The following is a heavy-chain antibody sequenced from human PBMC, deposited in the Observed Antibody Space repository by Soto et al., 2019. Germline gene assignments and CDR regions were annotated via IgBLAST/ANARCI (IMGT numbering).Heavy chain of an antibody. D-gene: IGHD3-10*01. CDR2: INAGNGNT. Sequence: ASVKVSCKASGYTFTSYAMHWVRQAPGQRLEWMGWINAGNGNTKYSQKFQGRVTITRDTSASTAYMELSSLRSEDTAVYYCARGLLWFGELYPYWGQGTLVTVSS. V-gene: IGHV1-3*01. CDR3: ARGLLWFGELYPY. CDR1: GYTFTSYA. J-gene: IGHJ4*02.